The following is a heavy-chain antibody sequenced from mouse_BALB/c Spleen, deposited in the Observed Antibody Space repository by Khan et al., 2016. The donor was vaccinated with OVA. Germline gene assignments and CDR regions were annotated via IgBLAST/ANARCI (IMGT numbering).Heavy chain of an antibody. Sequence: QVQLQQSGAELAKPGASVKMSCTASGYTFTSYWMHWIKQRPGQGLEWIGYINPTSGYTDYNQKFKDKATLTADKSSSTAYMQLSSLTSDDSAVYYCARGRIDYWGQGTALTVSS. CDR1: GYTFTSYW. CDR2: INPTSGYT. V-gene: IGHV1-7*01. D-gene: IGHD1-1*01. CDR3: ARGRIDY. J-gene: IGHJ2*01.